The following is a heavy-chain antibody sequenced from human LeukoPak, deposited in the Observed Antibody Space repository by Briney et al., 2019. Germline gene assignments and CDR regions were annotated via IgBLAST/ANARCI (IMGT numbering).Heavy chain of an antibody. CDR2: ITSSGSTM. CDR1: GFTFSSDE. J-gene: IGHJ4*02. Sequence: PGGSLRLSCAASGFTFSSDELKGVRQAPGKGLEWISYITSSGSTMYYADSVKGRFTIPRDNAKNSLYLQMNSLRAKDTAVYYCARHRAAAGTWGQGTLVTVSS. V-gene: IGHV3-48*03. CDR3: ARHRAAAGT. D-gene: IGHD6-13*01.